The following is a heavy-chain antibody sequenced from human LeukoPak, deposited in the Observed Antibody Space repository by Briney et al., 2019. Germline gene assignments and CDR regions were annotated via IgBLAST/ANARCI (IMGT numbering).Heavy chain of an antibody. V-gene: IGHV1-69*13. CDR2: IIPIFGTA. CDR1: GGTFSSYA. D-gene: IGHD3-9*01. J-gene: IGHJ3*02. Sequence: GASVKVSCKASGGTFSSYAISWVRQAPGQGLEWMGGIIPIFGTANYAQKFQGRVTITADESTSTVYMELSSLRSEDTAVYYCAFGGYDILTGYLDAFDIWGQGTMVTVSS. CDR3: AFGGYDILTGYLDAFDI.